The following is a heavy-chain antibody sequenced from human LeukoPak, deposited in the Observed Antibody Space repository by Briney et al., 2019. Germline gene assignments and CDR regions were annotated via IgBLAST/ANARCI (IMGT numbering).Heavy chain of an antibody. J-gene: IGHJ4*02. V-gene: IGHV3-23*01. Sequence: GGSMRLSCAATGFTFSNYAMSWVRQAPGKGLEWVSDISHNGGSPYYADSVKGRFTISRDNSKNTLYLHVNNLRAEDTAVYYCVKDRYQSSGYRALDHWGQGTLVTVSS. CDR1: GFTFSNYA. CDR3: VKDRYQSSGYRALDH. CDR2: ISHNGGSP. D-gene: IGHD3-22*01.